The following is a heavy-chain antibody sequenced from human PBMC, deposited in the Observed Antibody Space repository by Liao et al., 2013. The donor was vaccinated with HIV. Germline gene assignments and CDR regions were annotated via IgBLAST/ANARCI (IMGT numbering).Heavy chain of an antibody. V-gene: IGHV4-34*01. Sequence: QVQLQQWGAGLLKPSETLSLTCAVYGGSFSGNYWSWIRQPPGKGLEWIGTIYYSGSTNYNPSLKSRVTMSVDTSMNQFSLRLSSVTAADTAVYYCASVGVKSYGYYFDDWGQGILVTVSS. CDR3: ASVGVKSYGYYFDD. CDR2: IYYSGST. CDR1: GGSFSGNY. J-gene: IGHJ4*02. D-gene: IGHD3-16*01.